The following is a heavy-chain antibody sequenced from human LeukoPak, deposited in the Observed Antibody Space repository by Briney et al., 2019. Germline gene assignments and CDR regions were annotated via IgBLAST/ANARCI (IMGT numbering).Heavy chain of an antibody. Sequence: GGSLRLSCIASGFTFGDDAWSWFRQAPGKGLEFIAFIRKKGYGETTDYAASVRGRSTVSRDDAISVAYLQMNSLQTEDTALYYCSRGLHDYGDSNYYFDQWGRGTLVSVSS. D-gene: IGHD4-17*01. V-gene: IGHV3-49*03. CDR2: IRKKGYGETT. CDR1: GFTFGDDA. CDR3: SRGLHDYGDSNYYFDQ. J-gene: IGHJ4*02.